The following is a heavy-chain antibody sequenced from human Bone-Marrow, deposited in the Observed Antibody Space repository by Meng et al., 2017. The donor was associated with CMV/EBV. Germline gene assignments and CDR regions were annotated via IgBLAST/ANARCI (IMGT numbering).Heavy chain of an antibody. Sequence: SETLSLTCTVSGGSISSYYWSWIRQPPGKGLEWIGYIYYSGSTNYNPSLKSRVTISVDTPKNQFSLKLSSVTAADTAVYYCARGLQTRKAFDIWGQGTLVTVSS. CDR2: IYYSGST. D-gene: IGHD1-14*01. J-gene: IGHJ4*02. CDR3: ARGLQTRKAFDI. CDR1: GGSISSYY. V-gene: IGHV4-59*12.